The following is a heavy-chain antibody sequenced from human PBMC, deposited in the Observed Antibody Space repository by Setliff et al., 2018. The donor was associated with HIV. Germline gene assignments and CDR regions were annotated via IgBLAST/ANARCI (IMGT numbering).Heavy chain of an antibody. CDR1: GFTLTSWF. V-gene: IGHV1-46*01. CDR2: INPSAGST. J-gene: IGHJ4*02. Sequence: ASVKVSCKASGFTLTSWFLHWVRQAPGQGPEWMGIINPSAGSTSYAQKFQGRVNMTSDTSTSTVYMGLSSLKSDDTAVYYCARVKQQLAPFDYWGQGALVTVSS. D-gene: IGHD6-13*01. CDR3: ARVKQQLAPFDY.